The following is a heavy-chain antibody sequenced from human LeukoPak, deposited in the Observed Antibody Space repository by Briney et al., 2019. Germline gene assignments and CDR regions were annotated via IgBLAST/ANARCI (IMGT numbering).Heavy chain of an antibody. J-gene: IGHJ5*02. CDR1: GGSISSYY. V-gene: IGHV4-4*07. CDR2: IYTSGST. CDR3: ARDSRFGELLSRAGWFDP. D-gene: IGHD3-10*01. Sequence: SETLSLTCTVSGGSISSYYWSWIRQPAGKGLEWIGRIYTSGSTNYNPSLKSRVTMSVDTSKNQFSLKLSSVTAADTAVYYCARDSRFGELLSRAGWFDPWGQGTLVTVSS.